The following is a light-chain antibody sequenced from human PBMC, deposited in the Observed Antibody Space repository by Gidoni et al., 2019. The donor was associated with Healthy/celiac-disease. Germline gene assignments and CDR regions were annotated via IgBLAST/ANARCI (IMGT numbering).Light chain of an antibody. CDR2: AAS. CDR3: QQSYSTPRT. J-gene: IGKJ1*01. Sequence: IQMTQSPSSLSASVGDRVTITCRASQSISSYLNWYQQKPGKAPKLLIYAASSLQSRVPSRCSGSGSGTDFTLTISSLQPEDFAAYYCQQSYSTPRTFGQGTKVEIK. V-gene: IGKV1-39*01. CDR1: QSISSY.